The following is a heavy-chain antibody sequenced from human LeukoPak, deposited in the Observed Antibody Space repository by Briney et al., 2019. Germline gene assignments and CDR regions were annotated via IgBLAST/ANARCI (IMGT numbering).Heavy chain of an antibody. D-gene: IGHD6-19*01. J-gene: IGHJ4*02. V-gene: IGHV1-69*05. CDR3: AREASSGRSLKGNFDY. CDR2: IIPIFGTA. CDR1: GGTFSSYA. Sequence: SVKVSCKASGGTFSSYAISWVRQAPAQGLEWMGGIIPIFGTANYAQKFQGRVTITTDESTSTAYMELSSLRSEDTAVYYCAREASSGRSLKGNFDYWGQGTLVTVSS.